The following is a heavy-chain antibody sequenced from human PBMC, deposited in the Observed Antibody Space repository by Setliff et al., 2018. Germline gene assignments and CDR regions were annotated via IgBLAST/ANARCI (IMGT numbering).Heavy chain of an antibody. Sequence: ASVKVSCKASGYTFTSSGITWVRQAPGQGLEWMGWISTYTGNTNYAQKLQGRITMTTDTSTSTAYMELRSLTSDDTAVYYCARDPGFRSGTWSLDLWGQGTQVTVSS. CDR2: ISTYTGNT. V-gene: IGHV1-18*01. CDR1: GYTFTSSG. CDR3: ARDPGFRSGTWSLDL. J-gene: IGHJ5*02. D-gene: IGHD3-10*01.